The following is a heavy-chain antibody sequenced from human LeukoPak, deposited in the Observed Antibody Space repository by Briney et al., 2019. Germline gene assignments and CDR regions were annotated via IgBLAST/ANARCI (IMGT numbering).Heavy chain of an antibody. Sequence: SETLSLTCAVYGGSFSGYYWSWIRQPPGKGLEWIGEINHSGSTNYNPSLKSRVTISVDTSKNQFSLKLSSVTAADTAVYYCARSKNGGHKRNNLFDPWGQGTLVTVSS. V-gene: IGHV4-34*01. CDR2: INHSGST. D-gene: IGHD1-14*01. J-gene: IGHJ5*02. CDR1: GGSFSGYY. CDR3: ARSKNGGHKRNNLFDP.